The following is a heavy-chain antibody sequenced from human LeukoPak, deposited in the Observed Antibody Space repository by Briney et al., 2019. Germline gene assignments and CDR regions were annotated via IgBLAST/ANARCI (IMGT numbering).Heavy chain of an antibody. CDR2: ISGSGGST. CDR3: AKGLFRIAADYYFDY. J-gene: IGHJ4*02. D-gene: IGHD2-15*01. Sequence: PGGSLRLSCAPSGFTFSSYAMSWVRQAPGKGLEWVSAISGSGGSTYYADSVRGRFTISRDNSKNTLYLQMRRLRAEDTAVYYWAKGLFRIAADYYFDYWGQGTLVTVSS. CDR1: GFTFSSYA. V-gene: IGHV3-23*01.